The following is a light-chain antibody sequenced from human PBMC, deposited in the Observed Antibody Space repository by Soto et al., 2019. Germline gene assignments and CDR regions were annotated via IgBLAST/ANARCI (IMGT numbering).Light chain of an antibody. J-gene: IGKJ1*01. CDR1: QRISSY. CDR3: QQSYSTPWT. V-gene: IGKV1-39*01. Sequence: DIQMTQSPSSLSASVGDRVTITCRASQRISSYVNWYRQKPGKAPKLLIYAASSLQSGGPSRFSGSGSGTDFTPTISSLQLLFFATYFRQQSYSTPWTFVQGTTVDSK. CDR2: AAS.